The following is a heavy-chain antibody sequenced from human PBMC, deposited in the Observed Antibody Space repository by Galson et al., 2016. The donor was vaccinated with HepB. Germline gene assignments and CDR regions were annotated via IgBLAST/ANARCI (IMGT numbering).Heavy chain of an antibody. CDR2: IDPSDSYT. CDR3: ARQPTPSMIRGIISNWFDH. V-gene: IGHV5-10-1*01. CDR1: GYKFTSYW. Sequence: QSGAEVKKPGESLRISCKGSGYKFTSYWISWVRQMPGKGLEWMGRIDPSDSYTKYSPSFEGHVTISADKSISTAYLEWSSLKASDTAMYYCARQPTPSMIRGIISNWFDHWGQGTLVTGSS. J-gene: IGHJ5*02. D-gene: IGHD3-10*01.